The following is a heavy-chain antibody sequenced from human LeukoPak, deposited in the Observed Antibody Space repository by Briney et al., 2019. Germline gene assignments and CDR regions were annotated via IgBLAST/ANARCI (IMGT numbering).Heavy chain of an antibody. V-gene: IGHV3-23*01. Sequence: GGSLRLSCAASGFTFRSYSMNWVRQAPGKGLEWVSAISGSGGSTYYADSVKGRFTISRDNSKNTLYLQMNSLRAEDTAVYYCVKAVGSSSWNFDYWGQGTLVTVSS. CDR1: GFTFRSYS. CDR2: ISGSGGST. J-gene: IGHJ4*02. CDR3: VKAVGSSSWNFDY. D-gene: IGHD6-13*01.